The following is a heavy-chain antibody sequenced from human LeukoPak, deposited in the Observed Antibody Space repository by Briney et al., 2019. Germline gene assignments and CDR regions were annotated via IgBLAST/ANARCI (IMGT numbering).Heavy chain of an antibody. V-gene: IGHV6-1*01. CDR1: RDSVSSNSAA. CDR2: TYYRSKWYN. D-gene: IGHD3-3*01. CDR3: CKGFLRGGFDY. J-gene: IGHJ4*02. Sequence: SQTLSLTCAISRDSVSSNSAAWTWIRQSPSRGLEWLGRTYYRSKWYNEYAVSVKSRITINPDTSKNQFSLQLNSATPEDTAVYFCCKGFLRGGFDYWGQGILVIVSS.